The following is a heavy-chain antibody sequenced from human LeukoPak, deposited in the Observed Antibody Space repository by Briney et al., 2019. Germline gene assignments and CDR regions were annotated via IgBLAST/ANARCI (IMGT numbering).Heavy chain of an antibody. Sequence: SKTLSRTCAVAGGSISSYYCSWIRQPAAKGLQLIGRIYTSGSTNYNPSLKSRVTMSVDTSKNQFSLKLSSVTAADTAVYYCARVTGLKGYYMDVWGKGTTVTVSS. CDR2: IYTSGST. D-gene: IGHD4-23*01. CDR3: ARVTGLKGYYMDV. J-gene: IGHJ6*03. V-gene: IGHV4-4*07. CDR1: GGSISSYY.